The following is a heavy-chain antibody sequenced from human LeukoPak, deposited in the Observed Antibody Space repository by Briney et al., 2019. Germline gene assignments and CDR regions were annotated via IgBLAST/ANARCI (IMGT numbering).Heavy chain of an antibody. D-gene: IGHD3-22*01. V-gene: IGHV3-66*01. J-gene: IGHJ4*02. CDR3: AKGLNYYDRSGYPS. Sequence: GGSLRLSCAASGFTVSSNYMSWVRQAPGKGLEWVSIIYSAGSTYYADSVKGRFTISRDHSKNTLYLQMNSLRAEDTAVYYCAKGLNYYDRSGYPSWGQGTLVTVSS. CDR1: GFTVSSNY. CDR2: IYSAGST.